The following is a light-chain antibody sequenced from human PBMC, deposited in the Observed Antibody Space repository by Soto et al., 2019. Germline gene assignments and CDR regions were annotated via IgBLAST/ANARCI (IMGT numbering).Light chain of an antibody. CDR3: CSCARSSPLLYF. CDR1: SSDVGSYNV. J-gene: IGLJ1*01. Sequence: QSVLTQPASVSGSPGQSITISCTGTSSDVGSYNVVSWYQQHPGKAPKLMIYEVSKRPSGVSNRFSGSKSGNTASLTISGLQAEDEADYYCCSCARSSPLLYFFGTGTKVTVL. V-gene: IGLV2-23*02. CDR2: EVS.